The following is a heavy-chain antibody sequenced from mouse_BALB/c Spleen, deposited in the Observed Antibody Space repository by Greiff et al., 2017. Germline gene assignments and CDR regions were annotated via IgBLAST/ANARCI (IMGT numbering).Heavy chain of an antibody. CDR2: IYPGDGDT. CDR1: GYTFTSYW. Sequence: QLQQSGAELARPGASVKLSCKASGYTFTSYWMQWVKQRPGQGLEWIGAIYPGDGDTRYTQKFKGKATLTADKSSSTAYMQLSSLASEDSAVYYCARSMAYWGQGTLVTVSA. D-gene: IGHD2-3*01. CDR3: ARSMAY. J-gene: IGHJ3*01. V-gene: IGHV1-87*01.